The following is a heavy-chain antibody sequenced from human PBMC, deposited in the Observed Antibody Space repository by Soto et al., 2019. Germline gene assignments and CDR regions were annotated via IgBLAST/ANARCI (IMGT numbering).Heavy chain of an antibody. J-gene: IGHJ4*02. CDR2: ISYDGNDK. Sequence: QVQLVESGGGVVQPGGSLRLSCAVSGFTFSSSAMHWVRQAPGKGPEWVAIISYDGNDKYYADSVEGRFTISRDNSKNSLFLQMSSPRPDDTALYYCAKDNPTIAYWGQGTLVTVSS. CDR3: AKDNPTIAY. D-gene: IGHD1-1*01. V-gene: IGHV3-30*18. CDR1: GFTFSSSA.